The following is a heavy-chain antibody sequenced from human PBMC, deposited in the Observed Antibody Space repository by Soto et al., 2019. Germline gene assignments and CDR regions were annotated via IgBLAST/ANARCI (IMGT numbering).Heavy chain of an antibody. CDR1: GYTFTNFG. D-gene: IGHD6-13*01. CDR2: ISPYNGNT. V-gene: IGHV1-18*04. J-gene: IGHJ4*02. CDR3: ARDGSISWTCAY. Sequence: QVQMVQSGAEVKKPGASVKVSCKASGYTFTNFGISWVRQAPGQGLEWMGWISPYNGNTHYAQKFQGRVTVPTDTSTSTASMEVGSLRSDDTAVYYCARDGSISWTCAYWGQGTLVTVSS.